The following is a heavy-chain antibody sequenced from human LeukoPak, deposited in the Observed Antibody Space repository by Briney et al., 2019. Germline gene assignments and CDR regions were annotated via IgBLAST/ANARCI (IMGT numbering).Heavy chain of an antibody. Sequence: GGSLRLSCAASGFTFSSYAMSWVRQAPGKGLEWVSAISGSGGSTYYADSVKGRFTISRDNSKTTLYLQMNSLRAEDTAVYYCAKDPAGSGTHDRYFDYWGQGTLVTVSS. CDR2: ISGSGGST. CDR1: GFTFSSYA. D-gene: IGHD3-10*01. CDR3: AKDPAGSGTHDRYFDY. J-gene: IGHJ4*02. V-gene: IGHV3-23*01.